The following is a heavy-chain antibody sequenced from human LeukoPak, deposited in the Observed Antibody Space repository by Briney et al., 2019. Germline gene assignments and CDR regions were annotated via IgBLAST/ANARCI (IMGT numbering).Heavy chain of an antibody. CDR2: VYHTGSA. V-gene: IGHV4-38-2*01. D-gene: IGHD3-10*01. Sequence: SETLSLTCAVSGYSISRGYYWALIRQPPGKGLEWIGTVYHTGSAYYNPSLDSRVTISVDTSKNEFSLNLKSVTAADAAVYYCARAGWIITSGIDYWGQGALVTVSS. CDR3: ARAGWIITSGIDY. J-gene: IGHJ4*02. CDR1: GYSISRGYY.